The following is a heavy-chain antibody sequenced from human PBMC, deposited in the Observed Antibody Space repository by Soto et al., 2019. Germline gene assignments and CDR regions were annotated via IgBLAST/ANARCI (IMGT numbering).Heavy chain of an antibody. CDR1: GFTFTTYW. V-gene: IGHV3-74*01. CDR2: IDSGGSST. CDR3: ARCGMGSGNYWANWFDP. D-gene: IGHD3-10*01. J-gene: IGHJ5*02. Sequence: EEQLVESGGGLVQPGGSLRLSCAASGFTFTTYWMHWVRQAPGEGLVWVSRIDSGGSSTNYADSVKGRFTISRDNAKNTLYLQMNSLRAEDTAVYYCARCGMGSGNYWANWFDPWGQGTLVTVSS.